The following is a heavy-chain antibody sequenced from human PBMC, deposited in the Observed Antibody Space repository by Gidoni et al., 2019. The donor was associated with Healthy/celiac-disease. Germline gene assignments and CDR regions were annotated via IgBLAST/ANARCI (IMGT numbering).Heavy chain of an antibody. D-gene: IGHD3-10*01. Sequence: QVQLQQWGAGLLKPSETLSLTCAVYGGSFSGYYWSWIRQPPGKGLEWIGEINHSGSTNYNPSLKSRVTISVDTSKNQFSLKLSSVTAADTAVYYCARKGRYYGSGSYSRGAFDIWGQGTMVTVSS. V-gene: IGHV4-34*01. J-gene: IGHJ3*02. CDR3: ARKGRYYGSGSYSRGAFDI. CDR1: GGSFSGYY. CDR2: INHSGST.